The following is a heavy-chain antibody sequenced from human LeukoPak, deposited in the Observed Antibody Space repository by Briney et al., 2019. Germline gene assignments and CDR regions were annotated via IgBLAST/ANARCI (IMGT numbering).Heavy chain of an antibody. CDR3: ARDQRSSSWPNWFDP. Sequence: SETLSLTCTVSGGSISSYYWSWIRQPAGKGLEWIGRIYTNGSTNYNPSLKSRVTMSVDTSKNQFSLKLSSVTAADTAVYYCARDQRSSSWPNWFDPWGQGTLVTVSS. V-gene: IGHV4-4*07. CDR2: IYTNGST. D-gene: IGHD6-13*01. J-gene: IGHJ5*02. CDR1: GGSISSYY.